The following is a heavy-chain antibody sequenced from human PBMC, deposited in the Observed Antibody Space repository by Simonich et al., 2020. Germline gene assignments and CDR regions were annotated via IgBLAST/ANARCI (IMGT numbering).Heavy chain of an antibody. CDR2: IRRSSSYL. D-gene: IGHD6-13*01. V-gene: IGHV3-21*01. J-gene: IGHJ4*02. CDR1: GFTFSSYS. Sequence: EVQLVESGGGLVKPGGSLRLSCAASGFTFSSYSMNWVRQAPGKWLMWGPSIRRSSSYLYYADSVKGRFTISRDNAKNSLYLQMNSLRAEDMAVYYCARARGDSSSWYFDYWGQGTLVTVSS. CDR3: ARARGDSSSWYFDY.